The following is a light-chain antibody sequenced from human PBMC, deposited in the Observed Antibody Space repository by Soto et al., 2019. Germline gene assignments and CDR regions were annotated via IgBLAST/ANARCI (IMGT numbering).Light chain of an antibody. V-gene: IGLV2-14*03. CDR2: DVS. CDR3: SSYGASSTL. CDR1: SSDIGGYNY. J-gene: IGLJ2*01. Sequence: QSALTQPASVSGSPGQSITIPCTGTSSDIGGYNYVSWYQQHPGKAPKLMIFDVSYRPSGISDRFSGSKSGNTASLTISGLQPEDEADYYCSSYGASSTLFGGVTKLTVL.